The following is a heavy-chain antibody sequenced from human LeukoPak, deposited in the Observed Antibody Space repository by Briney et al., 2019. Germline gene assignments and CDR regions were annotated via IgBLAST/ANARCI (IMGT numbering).Heavy chain of an antibody. D-gene: IGHD3-9*01. V-gene: IGHV3-48*01. J-gene: IGHJ4*02. Sequence: GGSLRLSCAASGFTFSSYSMNWVRQAPGKGLEWVSYISSSSRTIYYADSVKGRFTISRDNAKNSLYLQMNSLRGEDTAVYYCARSDYDILTGTAGQDYWGQGTLVTVSS. CDR2: ISSSSRTI. CDR1: GFTFSSYS. CDR3: ARSDYDILTGTAGQDY.